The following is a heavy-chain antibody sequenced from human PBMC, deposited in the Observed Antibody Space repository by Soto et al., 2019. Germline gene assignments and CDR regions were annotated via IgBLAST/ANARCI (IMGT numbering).Heavy chain of an antibody. CDR2: ISDSGVT. V-gene: IGHV4-59*12. CDR1: GDSIIRSF. D-gene: IGHD5-18*01. Sequence: SETLSLTCSVSGDSIIRSFWGWIRQSPGKGLQYIGYISDSGVTDYDPSLKSRVTISVDTSKNQFSLKLSSVTAADTAVYYCARDRRGYSYGFFDYWGQGTLVTVSS. J-gene: IGHJ4*02. CDR3: ARDRRGYSYGFFDY.